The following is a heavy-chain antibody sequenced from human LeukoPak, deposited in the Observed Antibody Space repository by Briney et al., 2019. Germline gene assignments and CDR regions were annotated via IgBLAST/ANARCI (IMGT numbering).Heavy chain of an antibody. CDR2: IKQDGSEK. CDR3: ARDRESLDYVWGSHRFFDY. Sequence: GGSLRLSCAASGFTFSSYWMSRVRQAPGKGLEWVANIKQDGSEKYYVDSVKGRFTISRDNAKNSLYLQMNSLRAEDTAVYYCARDRESLDYVWGSHRFFDYWGQGTLVTVSS. D-gene: IGHD3-16*02. J-gene: IGHJ4*02. CDR1: GFTFSSYW. V-gene: IGHV3-7*03.